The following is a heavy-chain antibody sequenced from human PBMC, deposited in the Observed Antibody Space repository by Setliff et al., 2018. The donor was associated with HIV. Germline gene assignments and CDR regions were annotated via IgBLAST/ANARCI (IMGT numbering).Heavy chain of an antibody. CDR1: RSTFNSHT. D-gene: IGHD3-3*01. CDR2: IIPILGVA. Sequence: SVKVSCKASRSTFNSHTINWVRQAPGQGLDWMGRIIPILGVANYAQRFQGKVTITADKSTSTAYMELTSLRFDDTAMYYCVRGVQSPPHYSYYYMDIWGEGTMVTVSS. CDR3: VRGVQSPPHYSYYYMDI. J-gene: IGHJ6*03. V-gene: IGHV1-69*02.